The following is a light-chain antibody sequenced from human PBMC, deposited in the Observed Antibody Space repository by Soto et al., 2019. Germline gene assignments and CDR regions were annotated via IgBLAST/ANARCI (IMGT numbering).Light chain of an antibody. V-gene: IGLV1-40*01. J-gene: IGLJ2*01. Sequence: QSVLAQPPSVSGAPGQRVTISCTGSSSNIGAGYDVHWYQHLPGTAPKLLIFGNTNRPSGVPDRFSASKSGASVSLAITGLQPEDEADYYCQSYDSSLLSVVFGGGTKVTVL. CDR3: QSYDSSLLSVV. CDR1: SSNIGAGYD. CDR2: GNT.